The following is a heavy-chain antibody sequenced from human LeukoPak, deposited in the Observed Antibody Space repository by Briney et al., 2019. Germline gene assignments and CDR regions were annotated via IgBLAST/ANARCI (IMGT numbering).Heavy chain of an antibody. CDR1: GFTFSSYG. CDR2: ISYDGSNK. D-gene: IGHD3-9*01. Sequence: GGSLRLSCAASGFTFSSYGMHWVRQAPGKGLEWVAVISYDGSNKYYADSVKGRLTISRDNSKNTLYLQMNSLRAEDTAVYYCAKDYDIEAGTYFDYWGQGTLVTVSP. V-gene: IGHV3-30*18. J-gene: IGHJ4*02. CDR3: AKDYDIEAGTYFDY.